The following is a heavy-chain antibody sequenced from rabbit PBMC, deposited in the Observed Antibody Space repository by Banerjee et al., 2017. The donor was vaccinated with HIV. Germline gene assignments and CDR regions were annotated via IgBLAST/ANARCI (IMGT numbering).Heavy chain of an antibody. CDR3: ARDLAGVIGWNFDL. CDR1: GFSFSSTYW. Sequence: QEQLVESGGGLVQPEGSLTLTCTASGFSFSSTYWICWVRQAPGKGLEWIGCINTGSSGSGYYASWAKGRFTISRSTSLHTVTLQMTSLTAADTASYFCARDLAGVIGWNFDLWGPGTLVTVS. D-gene: IGHD4-1*01. V-gene: IGHV1S45*01. J-gene: IGHJ4*01. CDR2: INTGSSGSG.